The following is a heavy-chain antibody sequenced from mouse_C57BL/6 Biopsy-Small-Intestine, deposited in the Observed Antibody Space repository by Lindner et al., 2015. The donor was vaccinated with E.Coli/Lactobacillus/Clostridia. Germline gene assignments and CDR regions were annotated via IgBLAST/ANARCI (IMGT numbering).Heavy chain of an antibody. J-gene: IGHJ1*03. Sequence: VQLQESGAELARPGASVKMSCKASGYAFTTYTVHWVKQRPGQGLEWIGYINPSSVYTEYNRRFKDKATLTADKSSNTAYMQLSSLTSEDSAVYYCVRDWYFDVWGTGTTVTVSS. CDR1: GYAFTTYT. CDR2: INPSSVYT. CDR3: VRDWYFDV. V-gene: IGHV1-4*01.